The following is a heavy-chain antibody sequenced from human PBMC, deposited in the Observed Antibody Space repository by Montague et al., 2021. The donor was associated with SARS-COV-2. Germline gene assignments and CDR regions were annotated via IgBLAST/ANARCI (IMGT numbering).Heavy chain of an antibody. CDR2: TYHRSKWYN. V-gene: IGHV6-1*01. CDR1: GDSVSSNIAT. CDR3: ARIPVGSKYYFDF. J-gene: IGHJ4*02. Sequence: CAISGDSVSSNIATWNWIRQSPSRGLEWLGRTYHRSKWYNDYAESVKSRITIDSDTSKHQFSLHLNSVTPEDTAVYYCARIPVGSKYYFDFWGQGTLVTVSS. D-gene: IGHD2-2*01.